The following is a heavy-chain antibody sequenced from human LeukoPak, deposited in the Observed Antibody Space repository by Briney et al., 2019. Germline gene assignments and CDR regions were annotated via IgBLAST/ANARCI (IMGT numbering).Heavy chain of an antibody. Sequence: PGGSLRLSCAPSGFTFSSYAMSWVRPAPGKGLEWVSAISGSGGSTYYADSVKGRFTISRDNSKNTLYLQMNSLRADDTAVYYCAKDFLWFGESYTPFVYWGQGTLVTVSS. J-gene: IGHJ4*02. D-gene: IGHD3-10*01. V-gene: IGHV3-23*01. CDR2: ISGSGGST. CDR3: AKDFLWFGESYTPFVY. CDR1: GFTFSSYA.